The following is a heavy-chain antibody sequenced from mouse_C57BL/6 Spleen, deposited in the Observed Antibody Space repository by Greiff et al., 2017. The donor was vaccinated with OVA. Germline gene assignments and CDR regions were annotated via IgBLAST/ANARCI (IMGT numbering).Heavy chain of an antibody. CDR3: ARQYSISWFAY. Sequence: EVKLVESGGDLVKPGGSLKLSCAASGFTFSSYGMSWVRQTPDKRLEWVATISSGGSYTYYPDSVKGRFTLSRDTAKNTLYLQMSSLKSEDTAMYYCARQYSISWFAYWGQGTLVTVSA. V-gene: IGHV5-6*02. CDR1: GFTFSSYG. J-gene: IGHJ3*01. D-gene: IGHD2-5*01. CDR2: ISSGGSYT.